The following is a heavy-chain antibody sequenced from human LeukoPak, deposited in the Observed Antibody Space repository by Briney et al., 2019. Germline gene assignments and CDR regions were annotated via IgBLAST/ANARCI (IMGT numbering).Heavy chain of an antibody. Sequence: GGSLRLSCAASGFTVSSNYMSWVRQAPGKGLEWVSRINGDGSDTPYADSVKGRFTISRDNAKNMLYLQMNSLRAEDTAVYYCARGSSSGWPDYFDSWGQGILVIVSS. J-gene: IGHJ4*02. V-gene: IGHV3-74*01. CDR1: GFTVSSNY. D-gene: IGHD6-19*01. CDR3: ARGSSSGWPDYFDS. CDR2: INGDGSDT.